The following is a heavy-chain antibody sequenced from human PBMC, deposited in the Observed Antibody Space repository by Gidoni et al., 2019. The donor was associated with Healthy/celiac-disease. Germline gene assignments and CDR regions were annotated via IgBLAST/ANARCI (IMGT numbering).Heavy chain of an antibody. D-gene: IGHD4-17*01. J-gene: IGHJ5*02. CDR2: IHYSGST. V-gene: IGHV4-39*01. CDR3: ARLGTGDYLNWFDP. Sequence: QLQLQESGPGLVKPSETLSLTCTVSGGSISSSSYYWGWIRQAPGKGLEWIGSIHYSGSTYYNPYLKSRVTISVDTAKNQFSLKLSSVTAADTAVYYCARLGTGDYLNWFDPWGQGTLVTVSS. CDR1: GGSISSSSYY.